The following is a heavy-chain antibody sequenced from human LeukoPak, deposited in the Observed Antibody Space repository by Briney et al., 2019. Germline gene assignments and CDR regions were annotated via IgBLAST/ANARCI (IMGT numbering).Heavy chain of an antibody. J-gene: IGHJ6*03. CDR3: ARVRLEGDILTGYYWAYYYYYMDV. CDR2: INPSGGST. CDR1: GYTFTSYY. Sequence: GASVKVSCKASGYTFTSYYMHWVRQAPGQGLEWMGIINPSGGSTSYAQKFQGRVTMTTDTSTSTAYMELRSLRSDDTAVYYCARVRLEGDILTGYYWAYYYYYMDVWGKGTTVTISS. V-gene: IGHV1-46*01. D-gene: IGHD3-9*01.